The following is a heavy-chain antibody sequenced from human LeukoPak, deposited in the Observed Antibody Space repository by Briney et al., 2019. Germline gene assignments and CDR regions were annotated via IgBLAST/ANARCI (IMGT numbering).Heavy chain of an antibody. CDR1: GYTFTSYG. D-gene: IGHD3-22*01. V-gene: IGHV1-18*01. CDR2: ISAYNGNT. J-gene: IGHJ4*02. CDR3: AATYYYDSSGYYWVRYFDY. Sequence: ASVKVSCKASGYTFTSYGISWVRQAPGQGLEWMGWISAYNGNTNYAQKLQGRVAMTTDTSTSTAYMELSSLRSEDTAVYYCAATYYYDSSGYYWVRYFDYWGQGTLVTVSS.